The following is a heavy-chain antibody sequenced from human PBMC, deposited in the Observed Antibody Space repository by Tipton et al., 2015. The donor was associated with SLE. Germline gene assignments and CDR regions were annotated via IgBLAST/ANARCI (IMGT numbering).Heavy chain of an antibody. V-gene: IGHV1-46*01. Sequence: QVQLVQSGAEVKKPGASMKLSCKASGYSFTSYSLHWVRQAPGQGLEWMGVINPRNGRTIYAQNFQGRVTMTRDTSTTTLYLELASLRSDDTAVYYCATLETPRPWGQGTLVTVSS. J-gene: IGHJ5*02. CDR3: ATLETPRP. CDR2: INPRNGRT. CDR1: GYSFTSYS.